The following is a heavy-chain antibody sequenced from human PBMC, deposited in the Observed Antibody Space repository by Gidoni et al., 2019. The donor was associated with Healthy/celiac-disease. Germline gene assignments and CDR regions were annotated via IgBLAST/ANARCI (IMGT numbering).Heavy chain of an antibody. CDR3: ARETEDDYYDSSGYRGGFDY. CDR2: IYYSGST. D-gene: IGHD3-22*01. J-gene: IGHJ4*02. CDR1: GGSISRGGYY. V-gene: IGHV4-31*03. Sequence: QVQLQESGPGLVKPSQTLSLTCTVSGGSISRGGYYWSWIRQHPGKGLEWIGYIYYSGSTYYNPSLKSRVTISVDTSKNQFSLKLSSVTAADTAVYYCARETEDDYYDSSGYRGGFDYWGQGTLVTVSS.